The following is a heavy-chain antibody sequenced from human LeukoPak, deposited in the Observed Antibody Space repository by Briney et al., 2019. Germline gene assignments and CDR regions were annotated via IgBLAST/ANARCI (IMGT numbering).Heavy chain of an antibody. CDR3: ARDSVAMSTIPDFGY. D-gene: IGHD5-24*01. J-gene: IGHJ4*02. Sequence: ASVKVSCKTSGHTFTSFGFSWVRQAPGQGLEWMGWISAYNGDTRYPQKLQGRGTMTTETSTSTVYMELRSLRSDDTAVYYCARDSVAMSTIPDFGYWGQGTLVTVSS. V-gene: IGHV1-18*01. CDR2: ISAYNGDT. CDR1: GHTFTSFG.